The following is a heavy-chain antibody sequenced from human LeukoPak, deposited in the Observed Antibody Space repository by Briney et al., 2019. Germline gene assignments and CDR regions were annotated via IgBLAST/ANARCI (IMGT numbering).Heavy chain of an antibody. D-gene: IGHD6-13*01. CDR3: AKGGRPAAGWYIFDY. J-gene: IGHJ4*02. CDR1: GFAFTSYV. V-gene: IGHV3-23*01. CDR2: ITTNGDNT. Sequence: GGSLRLSCAASGFAFTSYVMNWVRQAPGKGLEWVSTITTNGDNTYYADSVKGRFTISRDNSKNTLYLQVNSLRAEDPAIYYCAKGGRPAAGWYIFDYWGQGTLVTVSS.